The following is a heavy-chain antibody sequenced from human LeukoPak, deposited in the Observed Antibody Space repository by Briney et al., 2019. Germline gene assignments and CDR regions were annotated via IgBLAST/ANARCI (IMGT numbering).Heavy chain of an antibody. V-gene: IGHV1-18*01. CDR2: ISAYNSNT. Sequence: GASVTVSCTASGYTFTSYGISWVRQAPGQGLEWMGWISAYNSNTNYAQKLQGRVTMATDTSTSTAYMELRSLRADDTAVYYCARFTRVDTTMADYFDYWGQGTLVTVSS. CDR1: GYTFTSYG. J-gene: IGHJ4*02. D-gene: IGHD5-18*01. CDR3: ARFTRVDTTMADYFDY.